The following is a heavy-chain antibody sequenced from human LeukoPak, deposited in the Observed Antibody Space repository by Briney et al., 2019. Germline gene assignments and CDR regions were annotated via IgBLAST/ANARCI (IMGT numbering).Heavy chain of an antibody. V-gene: IGHV1-18*01. CDR3: ARDRVGGDLTGVSLY. D-gene: IGHD4-17*01. J-gene: IGHJ4*01. Sequence: GASVKVSCTASVSPFDNFVLTWVRQAPGQGLEWMGWISAYNGYTHYAQKFRGRLTLTTETSTSTAYLELRSLKSDDTAVYYCARDRVGGDLTGVSLYWGQGTLVT. CDR2: ISAYNGYT. CDR1: VSPFDNFV.